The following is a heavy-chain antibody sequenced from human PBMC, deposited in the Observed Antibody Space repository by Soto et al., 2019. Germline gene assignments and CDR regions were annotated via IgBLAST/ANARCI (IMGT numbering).Heavy chain of an antibody. CDR2: ISAYNGNT. CDR3: ARDGKYDFWSGYPRYYYYGMDV. Sequence: ASVKVSCKASGYTFTSYGISWVRQAPGQGLEWMGWISAYNGNTNYAQKLQGRVTMTTDTSTSTAYMELRSLRSDDTAVYYCARDGKYDFWSGYPRYYYYGMDVWGQGTTATASS. J-gene: IGHJ6*02. V-gene: IGHV1-18*01. CDR1: GYTFTSYG. D-gene: IGHD3-3*01.